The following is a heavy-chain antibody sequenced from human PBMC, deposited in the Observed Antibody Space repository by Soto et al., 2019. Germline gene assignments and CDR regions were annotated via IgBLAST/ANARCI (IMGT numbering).Heavy chain of an antibody. V-gene: IGHV5-51*01. CDR2: IYPGDSDT. D-gene: IGHD2-15*01. Sequence: GESLKISCKGSGYSFTSYWIGWVRQMPGKGLEWMGIIYPGDSDTRYSPSFQGQVTISADKSISTAYLQWSSLKASDTAMYYCAIGDGSGGSCYPFDYWGQGTLVSVSS. CDR3: AIGDGSGGSCYPFDY. J-gene: IGHJ4*02. CDR1: GYSFTSYW.